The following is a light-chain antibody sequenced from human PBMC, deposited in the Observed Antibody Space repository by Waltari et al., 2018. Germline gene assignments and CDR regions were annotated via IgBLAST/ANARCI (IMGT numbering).Light chain of an antibody. CDR1: QSVRGT. V-gene: IGKV3-20*01. CDR3: QHYVRLPAT. Sequence: EIVLTQSPGTLSLSPGGRPTLSCRASQSVRGTLAWYQQKPGQAPRLLMYGASIRATGTPDRFSGTGSGTDFSLTISRLEPEDFAVYYCQHYVRLPATFGQGTKVEIK. CDR2: GAS. J-gene: IGKJ1*01.